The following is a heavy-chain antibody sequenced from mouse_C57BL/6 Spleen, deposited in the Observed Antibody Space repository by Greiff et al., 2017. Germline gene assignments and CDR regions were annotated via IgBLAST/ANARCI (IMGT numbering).Heavy chain of an antibody. CDR3: ASLPGDWYFDV. D-gene: IGHD5-5*01. CDR2: IRNKANGYTT. J-gene: IGHJ1*03. Sequence: EVQRVESGGGLVQPGGSLSLSCAASGFTFTDYYMSWVRQPPGKALEWLGFIRNKANGYTTEYSASVKGRFTISRDNSQSVLYLQMKALRAEDSANYYCASLPGDWYFDVWGTGTTVTVSS. V-gene: IGHV7-3*01. CDR1: GFTFTDYY.